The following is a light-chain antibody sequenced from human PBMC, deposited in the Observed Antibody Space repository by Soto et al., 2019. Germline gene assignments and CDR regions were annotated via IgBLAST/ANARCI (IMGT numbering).Light chain of an antibody. CDR2: GAS. V-gene: IGKV3-15*01. J-gene: IGKJ5*01. Sequence: TQSPGTLSLSPGESATLSCRASQTVSITYLTWYQQKPGQAPRLLIFGASTRATGIPARFSGSGSGTEFTLSISSLQSEDFAVYYCKQYKEWPPFTFGQGRRLEN. CDR1: QTVSITY. CDR3: KQYKEWPPFT.